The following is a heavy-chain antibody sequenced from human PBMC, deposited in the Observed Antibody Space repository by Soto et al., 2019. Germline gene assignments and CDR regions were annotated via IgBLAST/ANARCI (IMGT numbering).Heavy chain of an antibody. J-gene: IGHJ6*02. D-gene: IGHD6-13*01. CDR1: GGSISSYY. CDR2: IYYSGST. Sequence: QVQLQESGPGLVKPSETLSLTCTVSGGSISSYYWSWIRQPPGKGLEWIGYIYYSGSTNYNPSLKSRVPIAVDMAKNQFSLQLSSVTAAATAVDYCARQGYRSSWYPHGMDVWGQGTTVTVSS. CDR3: ARQGYRSSWYPHGMDV. V-gene: IGHV4-59*08.